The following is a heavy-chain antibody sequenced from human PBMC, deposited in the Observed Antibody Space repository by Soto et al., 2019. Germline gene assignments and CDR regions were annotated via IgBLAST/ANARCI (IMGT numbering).Heavy chain of an antibody. CDR1: GFTFSSYA. CDR2: ISGSGGST. D-gene: IGHD1-7*01. V-gene: IGHV3-23*01. CDR3: AKVLRRGNYLSWYFDY. J-gene: IGHJ4*02. Sequence: EVQLLESGGGLVQPGGSLRLSCAASGFTFSSYAMSWVRQAPGKGLEWVSAISGSGGSTYYADSVKGRFTISRDNSKNTLYLQMNSLRAEDTAVYYCAKVLRRGNYLSWYFDYWGQGTLVTVSS.